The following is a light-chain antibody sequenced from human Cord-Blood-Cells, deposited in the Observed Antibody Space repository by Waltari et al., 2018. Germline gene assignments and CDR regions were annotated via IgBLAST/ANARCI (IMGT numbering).Light chain of an antibody. CDR2: KAA. CDR1: QSISSW. Sequence: DIQMTQSPSTMSASVGDRVTIPCRASQSISSWLAWYQQKPGKAPKLLIYKAASLESGVPSRFSGSGSGTEFTLTISSLHPDDFATYYCQQYNSYWTFGQGTKVEIK. J-gene: IGKJ1*01. CDR3: QQYNSYWT. V-gene: IGKV1-5*03.